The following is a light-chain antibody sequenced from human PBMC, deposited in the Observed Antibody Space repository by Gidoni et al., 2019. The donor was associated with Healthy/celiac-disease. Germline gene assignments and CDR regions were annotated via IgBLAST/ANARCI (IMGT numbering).Light chain of an antibody. V-gene: IGKV1-39*01. CDR1: QSSSSY. CDR2: AAS. Sequence: QMTQSPSFLSASVGDRVTITRRASQSSSSYLNWSQQKPGNAPKLLIYAASSLQSGVPSRFSGSGSATDFTLTVSSLPRKAFAHYYCQQSYSTPTFGQGTKLEIE. CDR3: QQSYSTPT. J-gene: IGKJ2*01.